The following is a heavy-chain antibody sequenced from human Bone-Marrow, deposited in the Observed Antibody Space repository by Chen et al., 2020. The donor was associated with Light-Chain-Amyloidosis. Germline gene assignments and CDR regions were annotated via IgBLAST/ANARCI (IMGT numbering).Heavy chain of an antibody. D-gene: IGHD2-15*01. J-gene: IGHJ3*02. CDR2: IYSGGST. V-gene: IGHV3-53*01. Sequence: EVQLVESGGGLIQPGGSLRLSCAASGFTVSSNYMSWVRQAPGKGLEWVSVIYSGGSTYYADSVKGRFTISRDTSKNTLYLQMNSLRAEETAVYYCARLGYCSGGSCDSYAFDIWGQGTMVTVSS. CDR3: ARLGYCSGGSCDSYAFDI. CDR1: GFTVSSNY.